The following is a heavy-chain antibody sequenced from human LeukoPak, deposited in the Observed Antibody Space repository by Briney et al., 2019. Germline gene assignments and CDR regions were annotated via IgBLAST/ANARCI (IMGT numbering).Heavy chain of an antibody. V-gene: IGHV4-61*02. J-gene: IGHJ4*02. CDR2: IYTSGST. CDR3: AREPSASRGIRFVD. Sequence: SETLSLTCTVSGGSISRGTYNWIWIRQPAGQGLEWIGRIYTSGSTNYNPSLKSRVTISIDTSKNQFSLKLTSVTAADTAVYYCAREPSASRGIRFVDWGQGTLVTVSS. D-gene: IGHD1-14*01. CDR1: GGSISRGTYN.